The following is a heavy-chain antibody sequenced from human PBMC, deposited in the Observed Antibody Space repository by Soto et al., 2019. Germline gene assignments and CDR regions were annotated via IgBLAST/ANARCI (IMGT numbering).Heavy chain of an antibody. CDR3: AKNGQPPYYYYGMDV. D-gene: IGHD2-8*01. J-gene: IGHJ6*02. V-gene: IGHV1-18*01. CDR2: ISGYNGDT. CDR1: GYTFTRYG. Sequence: ASLKVSCKASGYTFTRYGISWVRQAPGQGFEWMGWISGYNGDTKYAQKFQGRVTMTVDTSTTTAYMELRSPTSDDRAVYYCAKNGQPPYYYYGMDVWGQGTTVTVSS.